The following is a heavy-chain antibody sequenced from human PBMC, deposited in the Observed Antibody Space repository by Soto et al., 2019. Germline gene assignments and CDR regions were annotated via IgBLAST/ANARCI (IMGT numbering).Heavy chain of an antibody. CDR2: INPSGGST. V-gene: IGHV1-46*03. CDR3: ARGYCSSTSCYAVTEFDY. J-gene: IGHJ4*02. CDR1: GYTFTSYY. D-gene: IGHD2-2*01. Sequence: GASVKVSCKASGYTFTSYYMHWVRQAPGQGLEWMGIINPSGGSTSYAQKFQGRVTMTRDTSTSTVYMELSSLRSEDTAVYYCARGYCSSTSCYAVTEFDYWGQGTLVTVSS.